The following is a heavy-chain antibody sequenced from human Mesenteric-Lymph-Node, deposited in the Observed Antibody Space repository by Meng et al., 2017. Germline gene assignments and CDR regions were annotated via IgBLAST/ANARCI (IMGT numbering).Heavy chain of an antibody. CDR1: GFTLSDHY. Sequence: EVQWVESGGGSVQPGGALRLSCAASGFTLSDHYMDWVRQAPGKGLEWVGRSRDKSRSYTTEYAASVKGRFTISRDDSQNSLFLQMNSLKTEDTAVYYCATGLSGGNDVGYWGQGTLVTVSS. J-gene: IGHJ4*02. V-gene: IGHV3-72*01. CDR2: SRDKSRSYTT. D-gene: IGHD4-23*01. CDR3: ATGLSGGNDVGY.